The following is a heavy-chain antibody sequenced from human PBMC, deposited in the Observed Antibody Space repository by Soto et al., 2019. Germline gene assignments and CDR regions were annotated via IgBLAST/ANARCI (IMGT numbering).Heavy chain of an antibody. Sequence: ASVKVSCKACGYTFTSYYMPWVRQAPGQRLQWMGIINPSGGSTSYAQKFQVRVTITRDTSTSTVYMELRSLRSDDTAVYYCASGIYDFWSAYYYYGMDVWGQGTTVTVSS. CDR2: INPSGGST. CDR1: GYTFTSYY. CDR3: ASGIYDFWSAYYYYGMDV. V-gene: IGHV1-46*01. J-gene: IGHJ6*02. D-gene: IGHD3-3*01.